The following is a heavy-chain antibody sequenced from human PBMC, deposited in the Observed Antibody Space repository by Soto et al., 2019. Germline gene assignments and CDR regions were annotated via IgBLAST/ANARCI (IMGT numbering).Heavy chain of an antibody. Sequence: GGSLRLSCAASGFTFSSYEMNWVRQAPGKGLEWVSYISSSGSTIYYADSVKGRFTISRDNAKNSLYLQMNSLRAEDTAVYYCASRGNSEYYYYYGMDVWGQGTTVTVSS. V-gene: IGHV3-48*03. J-gene: IGHJ6*02. CDR1: GFTFSSYE. CDR3: ASRGNSEYYYYYGMDV. CDR2: ISSSGSTI. D-gene: IGHD2-21*02.